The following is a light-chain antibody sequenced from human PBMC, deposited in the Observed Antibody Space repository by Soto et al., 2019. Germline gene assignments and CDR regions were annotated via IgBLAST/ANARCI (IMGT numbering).Light chain of an antibody. CDR3: KQYGSSPLT. CDR2: GAS. J-gene: IGKJ4*01. Sequence: IVLTQSPGTLSLSPGERATLSCRASQSVSSDYLAWYQQKPGQAPRLLIYGASIRATGIPDRFSGSGSGTDFTLTISRLEPEDFAVYYCKQYGSSPLTFGGGAKVEIK. CDR1: QSVSSDY. V-gene: IGKV3-20*01.